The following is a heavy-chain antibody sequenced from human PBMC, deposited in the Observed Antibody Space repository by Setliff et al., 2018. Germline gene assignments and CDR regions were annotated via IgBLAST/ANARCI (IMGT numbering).Heavy chain of an antibody. CDR3: AKDHSYDFWAGILNPF. CDR1: GFTFSSYA. CDR2: ITGSAART. J-gene: IGHJ4*02. V-gene: IGHV3-23*01. Sequence: QTGGSLRLSCVVSGFTFSSYAMSWVRQAPGKGLEWVSTITGSAARTYYADSVKGRFTISRDNSKSILYLQMNSLRAEDTAVYYCAKDHSYDFWAGILNPFWGQGTLVTVSS. D-gene: IGHD3-3*01.